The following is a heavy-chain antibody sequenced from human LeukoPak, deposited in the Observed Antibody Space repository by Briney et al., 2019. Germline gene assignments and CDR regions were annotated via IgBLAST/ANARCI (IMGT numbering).Heavy chain of an antibody. D-gene: IGHD6-13*01. CDR3: ARGTGYSSSWRLFYYYYYMDV. CDR1: AGSISSSNYY. CDR2: IYYSGST. Sequence: SETLSLTCTVSAGSISSSNYYWGWICQPPGEGLEWIGNIYYSGSTYYNPSLKSRVTISVDTSKNQFSLKLSSVTAADTAVYYCARGTGYSSSWRLFYYYYYMDVWGKGTTVTVPS. V-gene: IGHV4-39*07. J-gene: IGHJ6*03.